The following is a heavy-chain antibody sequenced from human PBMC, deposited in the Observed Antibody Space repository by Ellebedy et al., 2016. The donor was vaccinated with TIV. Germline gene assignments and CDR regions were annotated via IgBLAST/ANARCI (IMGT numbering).Heavy chain of an antibody. V-gene: IGHV3-48*02. CDR3: ARGPRFGESSFDY. J-gene: IGHJ4*02. Sequence: PGGSLRLSCAASGFTFSSYSMNRVRQAPGKGLEWVSHISLSSSTIYYADSVKGRFTISRDNAKNSLSLQMTSLRDEDTAVYYCARGPRFGESSFDYWGQGTLVTVSS. D-gene: IGHD3-10*01. CDR1: GFTFSSYS. CDR2: ISLSSSTI.